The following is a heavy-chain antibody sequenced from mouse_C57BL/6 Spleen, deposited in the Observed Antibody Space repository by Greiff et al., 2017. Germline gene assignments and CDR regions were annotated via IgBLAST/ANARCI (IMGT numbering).Heavy chain of an antibody. Sequence: VHVKQPGAELVKPGASVKLSCKASGYTFTDYNMDWVKQSHGKSLEWIGDINPNNGGTIYNQKFKGKATLTVDKSSSTAYMELRSLTSEDTAVYYCARGLGGGRWYYFDDWGQGTTLTVSS. CDR2: INPNNGGT. V-gene: IGHV1-18*01. D-gene: IGHD4-1*01. CDR3: ARGLGGGRWYYFDD. J-gene: IGHJ2*01. CDR1: GYTFTDYN.